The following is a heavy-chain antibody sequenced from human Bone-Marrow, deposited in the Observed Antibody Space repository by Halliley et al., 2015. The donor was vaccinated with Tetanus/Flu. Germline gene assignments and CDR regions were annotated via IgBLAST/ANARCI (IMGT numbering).Heavy chain of an antibody. D-gene: IGHD2-21*02. CDR2: ISSSGDSA. CDR1: AFTFSTYE. J-gene: IGHJ4*02. V-gene: IGHV3-48*03. CDR3: ARGSLGGYLPFYLDQ. Sequence: SLRLSCAGSAFTFSTYEMNWVRQGSGKGLEWVSYISSSGDSAYYADSVQGRFTVSRDNTKNSLYLQMSSLRAEDTGVYFCARGSLGGYLPFYLDQWGQGTLVTVSS.